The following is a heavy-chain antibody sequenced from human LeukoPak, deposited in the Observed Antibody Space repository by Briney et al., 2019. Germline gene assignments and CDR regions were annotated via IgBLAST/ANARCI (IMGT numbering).Heavy chain of an antibody. CDR2: INHSGST. V-gene: IGHV4-34*01. CDR3: AITSSIAARNWFDP. D-gene: IGHD6-6*01. CDR1: GGSFSGYY. J-gene: IGHJ5*02. Sequence: PSETLSLTCAVYGGSFSGYYWSWIRQPPGKGLEWIGEINHSGSTNYNPSLKSRVTISVDTSKNQFSLKLSSVTAADTAVYYCAITSSIAARNWFDPWGQGTLVTVSS.